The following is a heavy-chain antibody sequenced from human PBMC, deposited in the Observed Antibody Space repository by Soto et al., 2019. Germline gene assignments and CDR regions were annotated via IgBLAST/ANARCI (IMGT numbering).Heavy chain of an antibody. CDR2: IQSGGTT. CDR1: GFTVSSKY. D-gene: IGHD6-13*01. J-gene: IGHJ4*02. V-gene: IGHV3-66*04. Sequence: GGSLRLSCAASGFTVSSKYMTWVRQAPGKGLEWVSLIQSGGTTYYADSVKGRFTISRDTSENTLYLQMNSLRAEDTAVYYCAKLGKQQLPTYYYFDYWGQGTLVTVSS. CDR3: AKLGKQQLPTYYYFDY.